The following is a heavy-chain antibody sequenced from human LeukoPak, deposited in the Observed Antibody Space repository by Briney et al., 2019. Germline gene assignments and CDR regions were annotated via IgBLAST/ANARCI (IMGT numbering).Heavy chain of an antibody. CDR3: ATWRLVATNYNWFDP. D-gene: IGHD5-12*01. CDR1: GYTFTGYY. V-gene: IGHV1-2*04. J-gene: IGHJ5*02. CDR2: INPNSGGT. Sequence: ASVKVSCKASGYTFTGYYMHWVRQAPGQGLEWMGWINPNSGGTNYAQKFQGWVTMTRDTSISTAYMELSRLRSDDTAVYYCATWRLVATNYNWFDPWGQGTLVTVSS.